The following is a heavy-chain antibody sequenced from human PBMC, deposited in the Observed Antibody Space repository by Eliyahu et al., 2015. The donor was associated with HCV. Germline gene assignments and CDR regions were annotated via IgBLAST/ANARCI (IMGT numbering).Heavy chain of an antibody. D-gene: IGHD3-22*01. V-gene: IGHV1-69-2*01. CDR1: GYAFSDYY. Sequence: EVQLVQSGAEVKRPGATVKISCKVSGYAFSDYYMHWVQQAPGKGFEWMGLVDPEDGETIYAEKFQDRVTITADTSTDTAYMELSSLRSEDTAVYYCAPGGSTDYDNWFGWFDPWGQGTLVTVSS. CDR2: VDPEDGET. J-gene: IGHJ5*02. CDR3: APGGSTDYDNWFGWFDP.